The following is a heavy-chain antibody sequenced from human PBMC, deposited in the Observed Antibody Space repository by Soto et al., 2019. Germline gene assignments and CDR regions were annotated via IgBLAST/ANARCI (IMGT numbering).Heavy chain of an antibody. CDR2: IVVGSGNT. CDR1: GFTFTSSA. J-gene: IGHJ6*02. D-gene: IGHD3-3*02. V-gene: IGHV1-58*01. CDR3: AAGVISFRYYYYGMDV. Sequence: QMQLVQSGPEVKKPGTSVKVSCKASGFTFTSSAVQWVRQARGQRLEWIGWIVVGSGNTNYAQKFQERVTITRDMSTSTAYMELSSLRSEDTAVYYCAAGVISFRYYYYGMDVWGQGTTVTVSS.